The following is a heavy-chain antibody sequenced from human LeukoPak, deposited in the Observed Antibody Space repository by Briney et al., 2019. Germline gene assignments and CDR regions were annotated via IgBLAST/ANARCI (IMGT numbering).Heavy chain of an antibody. CDR3: ARDSSTWDGDAFDI. Sequence: ASVKVSCKASGYTFTSYGISWVRQAPGHGLEWMGRISAFNGNTNYAQKFQGRVTMTTDTSTSTAYMELRSLRSDDTAVFYCARDSSTWDGDAFDIWGQGTMVTVSS. D-gene: IGHD2-2*01. V-gene: IGHV1-18*01. J-gene: IGHJ3*02. CDR1: GYTFTSYG. CDR2: ISAFNGNT.